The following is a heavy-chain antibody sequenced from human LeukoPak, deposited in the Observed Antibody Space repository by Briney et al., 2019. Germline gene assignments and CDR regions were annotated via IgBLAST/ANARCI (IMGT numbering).Heavy chain of an antibody. CDR3: ARDIYGESQSGFDY. J-gene: IGHJ4*02. V-gene: IGHV1-2*02. Sequence: ASVKVSCKASGYTFTGYYMHWVRQAPGQGLAWMGWINPNSGGTNYAQKFQGRVTMTRDMSISTAYMELSRLRSDDTAVYYCARDIYGESQSGFDYWGQGTLVIVSP. D-gene: IGHD4-17*01. CDR2: INPNSGGT. CDR1: GYTFTGYY.